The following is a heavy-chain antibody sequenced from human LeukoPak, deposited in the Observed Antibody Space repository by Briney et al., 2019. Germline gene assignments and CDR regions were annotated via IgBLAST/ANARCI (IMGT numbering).Heavy chain of an antibody. CDR2: ISASGGST. J-gene: IGHJ6*02. D-gene: IGHD3-10*01. CDR1: GFTFSSSA. Sequence: GGSLRLSCAASGFTFSSSAMSWVRQVPGKGLEWVSGISASGGSTSYADSVRGRFTISRDNSKNTLYVQMNSLRDEDTAVYYCAKGYYYGSGSYYPFDVWGQGTTVTVSS. CDR3: AKGYYYGSGSYYPFDV. V-gene: IGHV3-23*01.